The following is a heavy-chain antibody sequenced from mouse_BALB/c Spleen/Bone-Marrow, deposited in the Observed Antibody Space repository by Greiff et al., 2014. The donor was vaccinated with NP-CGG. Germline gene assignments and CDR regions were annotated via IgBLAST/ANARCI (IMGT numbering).Heavy chain of an antibody. V-gene: IGHV1-14*01. CDR2: INPYNDGT. Sequence: EVQLVESGPELVKPGASVKMSCKASGYTFTSYAMHWVKQKPGQGLEWIGYINPYNDGTKYNEKFKGKATLTSDKSSNTAYMELSSLTSEDSAVYYCAREDYYGPYFDYWGQGTTLTVSS. CDR1: GYTFTSYA. CDR3: AREDYYGPYFDY. D-gene: IGHD1-2*01. J-gene: IGHJ2*01.